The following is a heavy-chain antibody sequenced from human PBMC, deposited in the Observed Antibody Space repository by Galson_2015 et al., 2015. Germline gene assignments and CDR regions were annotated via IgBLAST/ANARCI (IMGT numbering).Heavy chain of an antibody. J-gene: IGHJ4*02. CDR1: GFTFSGSA. D-gene: IGHD3-16*01. V-gene: IGHV3-73*01. Sequence: SLRLSCAASGFTFSGSAMHWVRQASGKGLEWVGRIRSKANSYATAYAASVKGRFTISRDDSKNTAYLQMNSLKTEDTAVYYCTRPSIGDYVDYWGQGTLVTVSS. CDR3: TRPSIGDYVDY. CDR2: IRSKANSYAT.